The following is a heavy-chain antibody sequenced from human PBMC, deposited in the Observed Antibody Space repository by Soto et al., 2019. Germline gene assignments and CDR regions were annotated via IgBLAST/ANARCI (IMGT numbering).Heavy chain of an antibody. V-gene: IGHV3-23*01. CDR3: ASSSNWGSGWYFDL. D-gene: IGHD7-27*01. CDR1: GFTFSSYA. CDR2: ISGSGGST. J-gene: IGHJ2*01. Sequence: GGSLRLSCAASGFTFSSYAMSWVRQAPGKGLEWVSAISGSGGSTYYADSVKGRFTISRDNSKNTLYLQMNSLRAEDTAVYYCASSSNWGSGWYFDLWGRGTLVTVSS.